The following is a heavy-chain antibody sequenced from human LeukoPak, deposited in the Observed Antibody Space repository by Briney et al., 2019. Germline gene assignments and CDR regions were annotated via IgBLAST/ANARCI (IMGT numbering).Heavy chain of an antibody. D-gene: IGHD4-17*01. CDR3: ARGDYGDYSFYWYFDL. CDR2: VYYSGST. Sequence: PSETLSLTCTVSGGSISSYYWSWIRQPPGKGLEWIGYVYYSGSTNYNPSLKSRVTISVDTSKNRFSLKLSSVTAADTAVYYCARGDYGDYSFYWYFDLWGRGTLVTVSS. V-gene: IGHV4-59*01. CDR1: GGSISSYY. J-gene: IGHJ2*01.